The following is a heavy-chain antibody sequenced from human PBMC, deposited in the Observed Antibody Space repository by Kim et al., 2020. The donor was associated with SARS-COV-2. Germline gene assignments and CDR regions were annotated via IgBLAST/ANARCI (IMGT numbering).Heavy chain of an antibody. Sequence: GGSLRLSCAASESTFNKFAVTWVRQAPGKGLDWVSIISGDGATTYYADSVKGRFTISRDNAKNLIYLQMNSLRAEDTAVYYCAKDRGLCRDDAFDIWGQG. D-gene: IGHD3-10*01. CDR3: AKDRGLCRDDAFDI. CDR1: ESTFNKFA. J-gene: IGHJ3*02. V-gene: IGHV3-23*01. CDR2: ISGDGATT.